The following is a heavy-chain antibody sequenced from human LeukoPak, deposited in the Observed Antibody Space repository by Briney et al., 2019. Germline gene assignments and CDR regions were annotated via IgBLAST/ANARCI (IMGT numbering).Heavy chain of an antibody. V-gene: IGHV3-13*01. J-gene: IGHJ1*01. CDR3: ARNPVPTTDCFS. D-gene: IGHD5-12*01. CDR2: IGTTGDT. Sequence: PGGSLRLSCVASRFTFSTYEMHWVRQATGKGLEWVSGIGTTGDTYYAASVKGRFTISREDAKNSLYLQMNSLRAGDTAVYYCARNPVPTTDCFSRGQGTLVTVSS. CDR1: RFTFSTYE.